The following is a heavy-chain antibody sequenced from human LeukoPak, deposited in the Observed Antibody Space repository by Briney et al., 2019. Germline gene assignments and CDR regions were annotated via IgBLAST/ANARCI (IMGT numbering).Heavy chain of an antibody. CDR1: GFTLSNHW. Sequence: GGSLRLSCAASGFTLSNHWMSWVRQAPGKGLEWVANIKEDGSQKYYLDSVKGRFTISRDNAKNSMYLQMNSLGAEDTAVYYCARWEIRGTAHQLDYWGQGTLVTVSS. CDR2: IKEDGSQK. V-gene: IGHV3-7*01. D-gene: IGHD1-7*01. CDR3: ARWEIRGTAHQLDY. J-gene: IGHJ4*02.